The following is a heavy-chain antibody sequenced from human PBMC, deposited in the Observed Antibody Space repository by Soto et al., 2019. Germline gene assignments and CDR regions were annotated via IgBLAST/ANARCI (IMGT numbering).Heavy chain of an antibody. CDR1: GGSFSGYY. Sequence: QVQLQQWGAGLLKPSETLSLTCAVYGGSFSGYYWSWIRQPPGKGLEWIGEINHSGSTNYNPSLKSRGTISIDTSKNQFSLKLSSVTAADTAVYYCARRRHPLGHGSGSHGYWGQGTLVTVSS. J-gene: IGHJ4*02. V-gene: IGHV4-34*01. CDR2: INHSGST. D-gene: IGHD3-10*01. CDR3: ARRRHPLGHGSGSHGY.